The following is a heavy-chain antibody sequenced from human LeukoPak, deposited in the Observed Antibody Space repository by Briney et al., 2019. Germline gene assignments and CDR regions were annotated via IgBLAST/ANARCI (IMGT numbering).Heavy chain of an antibody. CDR1: GYTFTGYY. D-gene: IGHD3-22*01. J-gene: IGHJ4*02. CDR2: MNPNSGNT. CDR3: ARGVTDYYDSSTEDY. V-gene: IGHV1-8*02. Sequence: ASVKVSCKASGYTFTGYYMHWVRQATGQGLEWMGWMNPNSGNTGYAQKFQGRVTMTRNTSISTAYMELSSLRSEDTAVYYCARGVTDYYDSSTEDYWGQGTLVTVSS.